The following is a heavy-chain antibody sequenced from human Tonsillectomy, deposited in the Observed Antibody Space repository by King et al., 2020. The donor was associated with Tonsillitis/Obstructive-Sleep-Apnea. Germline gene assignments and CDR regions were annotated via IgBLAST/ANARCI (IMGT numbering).Heavy chain of an antibody. Sequence: LQLQESGPGLVKPSETLSLTCTVSGGSISSSSYYWGWIRQPPGKGLEWIGSIYYSGSTYYNPSLKSRVTISVDTSKNQFSLKLSSVTAADTAVYYCASLTPSGSYQVRDYWGQGTLVTVSS. V-gene: IGHV4-39*01. CDR1: GGSISSSSYY. D-gene: IGHD1-26*01. CDR3: ASLTPSGSYQVRDY. J-gene: IGHJ4*02. CDR2: IYYSGST.